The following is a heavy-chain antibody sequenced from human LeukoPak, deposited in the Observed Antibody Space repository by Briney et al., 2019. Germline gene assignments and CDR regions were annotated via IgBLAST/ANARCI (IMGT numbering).Heavy chain of an antibody. CDR1: GGTFSSYA. J-gene: IGHJ6*02. V-gene: IGHV1-69*13. Sequence: SVKVSCTASGGTFSSYAISWVRQPPAQGLEWMGGIIPIFGTANYAQKFQGRVTITADESTSTAYMELSSLRSEDTAVYYCAREDVVGATGGDYYYYYGMDVWGQGTTVTVSS. CDR3: AREDVVGATGGDYYYYYGMDV. D-gene: IGHD1-26*01. CDR2: IIPIFGTA.